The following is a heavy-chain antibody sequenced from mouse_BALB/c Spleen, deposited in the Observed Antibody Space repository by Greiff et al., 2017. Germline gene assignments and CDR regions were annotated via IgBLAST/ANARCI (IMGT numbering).Heavy chain of an antibody. CDR1: GYSITSGYY. CDR3: ARGYGSRAPYWYFDV. J-gene: IGHJ1*01. CDR2: ISYDGSN. V-gene: IGHV3-6*02. D-gene: IGHD1-1*01. Sequence: EVKLQESGPGLVKPSQSLSLTCSVTGYSITSGYYWNWIRQFPGNKLEWMGYISYDGSNNYNPSLKNRISITRDTSKNQFFLKLNSVTTEDTATYYCARGYGSRAPYWYFDVWGAGTTVTVSS.